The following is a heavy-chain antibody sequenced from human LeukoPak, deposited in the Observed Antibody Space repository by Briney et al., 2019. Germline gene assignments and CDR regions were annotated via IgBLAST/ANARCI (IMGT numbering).Heavy chain of an antibody. CDR2: ITGNGGSV. V-gene: IGHV3-20*04. J-gene: IGHJ4*02. CDR1: GFTFDDYG. D-gene: IGHD3-22*01. CDR3: ARDHVGSGYYYFHS. Sequence: GGSLRLSCAAYGFTFDDYGMSWVRQAPRKGLEWVSGITGNGGSVGYADSMKGRFTISRDNAKNSLYLQMNSLRDEDTALYYCARDHVGSGYYYFHSWGQGTLVTVSS.